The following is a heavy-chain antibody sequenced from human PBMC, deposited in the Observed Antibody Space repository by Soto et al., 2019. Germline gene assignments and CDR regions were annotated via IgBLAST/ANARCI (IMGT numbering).Heavy chain of an antibody. D-gene: IGHD3-3*01. CDR1: GLTFSGCA. CDR2: ILFDGRNK. CDR3: ARANFGVSFTSGMDV. J-gene: IGHJ6*02. V-gene: IGHV3-30*04. Sequence: GGSLRLSCAASGLTFSGCAMHWVRQAPGKGLECVASILFDGRNKYYADSVKGLFTISRDNSESTLYLQVNSLRAEDTAVYYCARANFGVSFTSGMDVWGQGTTVTVSS.